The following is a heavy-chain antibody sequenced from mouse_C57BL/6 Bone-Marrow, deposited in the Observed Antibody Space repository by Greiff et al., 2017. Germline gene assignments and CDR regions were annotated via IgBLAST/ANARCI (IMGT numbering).Heavy chain of an antibody. Sequence: VQLQQSGAELVRPGASVKLSCTASGFNIKDDYMHWVKQRPEQGLEWIGWIDPENGDTEYASKFQGKATITADTSSNTAYLQLSSLTSEDTAVYYRTTFYYYGSSPYFDYWGQGTTLTVSS. CDR3: TTFYYYGSSPYFDY. CDR1: GFNIKDDY. D-gene: IGHD1-1*01. CDR2: IDPENGDT. J-gene: IGHJ2*01. V-gene: IGHV14-4*01.